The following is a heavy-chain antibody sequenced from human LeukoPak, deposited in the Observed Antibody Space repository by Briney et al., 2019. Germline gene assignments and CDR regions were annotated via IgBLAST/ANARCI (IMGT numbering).Heavy chain of an antibody. V-gene: IGHV3-11*06. Sequence: PGGSLRLSCAASGFTFSDYYMSWIRQAPGKGLEWVSYISSSSRYTNYADSVKGRFTISRDNAKNSLYLQMNSLRAEDTAVYYCTRDNLGIAVAGNDYWGQGTLVTVSS. CDR1: GFTFSDYY. CDR2: ISSSSRYT. J-gene: IGHJ4*02. CDR3: TRDNLGIAVAGNDY. D-gene: IGHD6-19*01.